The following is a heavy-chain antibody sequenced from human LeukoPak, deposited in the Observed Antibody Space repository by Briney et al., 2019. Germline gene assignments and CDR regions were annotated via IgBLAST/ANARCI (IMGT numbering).Heavy chain of an antibody. Sequence: SETLSLTCTVSGGSISSGGYYWRWIRQHPGKGLEWIGYIYYSGSTYYNPSLKSRVTISVDTSKNQFSLKLSSVTAADTAVYYCARDFGIGAVAGYAFDIWGQGTMVTVSS. D-gene: IGHD6-19*01. CDR3: ARDFGIGAVAGYAFDI. V-gene: IGHV4-31*03. J-gene: IGHJ3*02. CDR1: GGSISSGGYY. CDR2: IYYSGST.